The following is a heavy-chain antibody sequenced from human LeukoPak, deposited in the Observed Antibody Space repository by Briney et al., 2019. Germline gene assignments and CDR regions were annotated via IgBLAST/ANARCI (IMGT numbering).Heavy chain of an antibody. Sequence: TGGSLRLSCAASGFTFSSYGMHWVRQAPGKGLEWVAGISYDGSNKYYADSVKGRFTISRDDSKNTLYLQMNSLRAEDTAVYYCAKGETRGPTPGFDSWGQGILVTVSS. CDR2: ISYDGSNK. CDR1: GFTFSSYG. V-gene: IGHV3-30*18. D-gene: IGHD4-17*01. CDR3: AKGETRGPTPGFDS. J-gene: IGHJ4*02.